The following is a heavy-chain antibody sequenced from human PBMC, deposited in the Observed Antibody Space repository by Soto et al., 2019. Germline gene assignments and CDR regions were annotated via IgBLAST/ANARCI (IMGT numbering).Heavy chain of an antibody. CDR1: GFTFSSYA. J-gene: IGHJ4*02. CDR3: ARDSGYGSGTYPDY. D-gene: IGHD3-10*01. V-gene: IGHV3-23*01. Sequence: GSLRLSCAASGFTFSSYAMSWVRQAPGKGLEWVSAISGSGGSTYYADSVKGRFTISRDNSKNTLYLQMNSLRAEDTAVYYCARDSGYGSGTYPDYWGQGTLVTVSS. CDR2: ISGSGGST.